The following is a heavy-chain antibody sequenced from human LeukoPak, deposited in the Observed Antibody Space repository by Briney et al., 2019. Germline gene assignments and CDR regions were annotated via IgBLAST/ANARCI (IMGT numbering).Heavy chain of an antibody. CDR1: GFTFSDYY. CDR2: ISSSGSTI. Sequence: GGSLRLSCAASGFTFSDYYMSWIRQAPGKGLEWVSYISSSGSTIYYADSVKGRFTISRDNAKNSLYLQMNSLRAEDTAVYYCAREYQLLGYYYYYYYMDVWGKGTTVTVSS. D-gene: IGHD2-2*01. V-gene: IGHV3-11*04. J-gene: IGHJ6*03. CDR3: AREYQLLGYYYYYYYMDV.